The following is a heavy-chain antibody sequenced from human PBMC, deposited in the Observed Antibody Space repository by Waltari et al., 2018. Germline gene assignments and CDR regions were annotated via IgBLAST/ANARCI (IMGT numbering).Heavy chain of an antibody. CDR2: IYYSGST. J-gene: IGHJ5*02. V-gene: IGHV4-39*01. Sequence: QLQLQESGPGLVKPSATLSLTCTVSGPSIRSNSYYWGWIRQPPGKGLDWIGSIYYSGSTYYNPSLKSRVTISVDTSKNQFSLTLSSVTAADTAVYYCARHDLYKSRKFDPWGQGTLVTVSS. CDR3: ARHDLYKSRKFDP. CDR1: GPSIRSNSYY. D-gene: IGHD1-20*01.